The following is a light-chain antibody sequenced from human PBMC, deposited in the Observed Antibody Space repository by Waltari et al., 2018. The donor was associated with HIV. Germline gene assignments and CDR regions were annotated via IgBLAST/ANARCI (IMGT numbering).Light chain of an antibody. Sequence: DIVMTQSPLSLPVTPGEPASISCRSSQSLPHSNGYNYLDWYLQKPGQSPQLLIYLGSNRASGVPDRFSGSGSGTDFTLKISRVEAEDVGVYYCMQALQTPQYTFGQGTKLEIK. CDR1: QSLPHSNGYNY. J-gene: IGKJ2*01. V-gene: IGKV2-28*01. CDR3: MQALQTPQYT. CDR2: LGS.